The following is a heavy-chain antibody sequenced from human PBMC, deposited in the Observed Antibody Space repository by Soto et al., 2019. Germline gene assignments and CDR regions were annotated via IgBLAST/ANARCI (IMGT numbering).Heavy chain of an antibody. CDR1: GFTFSSYG. D-gene: IGHD2-21*02. V-gene: IGHV3-30*18. CDR2: ISYDGSNK. Sequence: QVQLVESGGGVVQPGRSLRLSCAASGFTFSSYGMHWVRQAPVKGLEWVAVISYDGSNKYYADSVKGRFTISRDNSNNTLYLQMNSLRAEDTAVYYCAKDARIVVVTAPYDYWGQGTLVTVSS. CDR3: AKDARIVVVTAPYDY. J-gene: IGHJ4*02.